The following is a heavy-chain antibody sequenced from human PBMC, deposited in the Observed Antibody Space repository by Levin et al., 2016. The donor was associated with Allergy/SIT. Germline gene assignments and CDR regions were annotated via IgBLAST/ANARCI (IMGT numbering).Heavy chain of an antibody. CDR3: ARRPGIAVAGLVFDY. CDR2: INHSGST. V-gene: IGHV4-34*01. CDR1: GGSFSGYY. J-gene: IGHJ4*02. Sequence: SETLSLTCAVYGGSFSGYYWSWIRQPPGKGLEWIGEINHSGSTNYNPSLKSRVTISVDTSKNQFSLKLSSVTAADTAVYYCARRPGIAVAGLVFDYWGQGTLVTVSS. D-gene: IGHD6-19*01.